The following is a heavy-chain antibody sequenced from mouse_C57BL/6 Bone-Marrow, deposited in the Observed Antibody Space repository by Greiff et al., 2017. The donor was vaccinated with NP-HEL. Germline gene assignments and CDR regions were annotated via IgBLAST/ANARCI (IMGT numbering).Heavy chain of an antibody. D-gene: IGHD2-10*01. J-gene: IGHJ4*01. CDR3: ASPYYLYYAMDY. V-gene: IGHV1-59*01. Sequence: VQLQQPGAELVRPGTSVKLSCKASGYTFTSYWMHWVKQRPGQGLEWIGVIDPSDSYTNYNQKFKGKATLTVDTSSSTAYMQLSSLTCEDSAVYDGASPYYLYYAMDYWGQGTTVTVSS. CDR2: IDPSDSYT. CDR1: GYTFTSYW.